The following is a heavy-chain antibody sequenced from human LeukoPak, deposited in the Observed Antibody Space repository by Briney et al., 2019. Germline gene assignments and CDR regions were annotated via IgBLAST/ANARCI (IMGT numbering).Heavy chain of an antibody. CDR2: INHSGST. CDR3: ARGPRWLTSYYFDY. V-gene: IGHV4-34*01. J-gene: IGHJ4*02. Sequence: PSETLSLTCAVYGGSFSGYYWSWIRQPPGKGLEWIGEINHSGSTNYNPSLKSRVTISVDTSKSQFSLKLSSVTAADTAVYYCARGPRWLTSYYFDYWGQGTLVTVSS. CDR1: GGSFSGYY. D-gene: IGHD6-19*01.